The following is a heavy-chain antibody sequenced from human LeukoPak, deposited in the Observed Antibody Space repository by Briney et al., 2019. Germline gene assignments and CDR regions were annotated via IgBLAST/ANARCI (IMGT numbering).Heavy chain of an antibody. CDR2: INPSGGST. Sequence: RASVKVSCKASGYTFTSNYIHWVRQAPGQGLEWMGTINPSGGSTTFAQKFQGRVTMTRDTSTSTLYMELSSLESDDTAVYFCARAVAAGRGFDYWGQGTLAIVSS. V-gene: IGHV1-46*01. CDR1: GYTFTSNY. D-gene: IGHD6-13*01. J-gene: IGHJ4*02. CDR3: ARAVAAGRGFDY.